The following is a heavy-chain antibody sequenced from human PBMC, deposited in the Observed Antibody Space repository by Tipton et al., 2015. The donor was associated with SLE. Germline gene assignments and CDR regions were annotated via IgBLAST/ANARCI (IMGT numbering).Heavy chain of an antibody. CDR1: GFTFSDSA. CDR2: IRSRPNNYAT. Sequence: GSLRLSCAASGFTFSDSAMHWVRQAPGKGLEWVGLIRSRPNNYATVYAASVKGRFAMSTDDSDKTAYLQMNSLKTEDTAVYYCASGDGYLGAFDIWGQGTMVTVSS. J-gene: IGHJ3*02. D-gene: IGHD5-24*01. CDR3: ASGDGYLGAFDI. V-gene: IGHV3-73*01.